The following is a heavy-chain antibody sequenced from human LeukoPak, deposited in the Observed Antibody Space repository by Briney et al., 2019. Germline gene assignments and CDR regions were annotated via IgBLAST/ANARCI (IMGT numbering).Heavy chain of an antibody. CDR1: GFTFSSYA. CDR3: ARRSETMVRGVLLNWFDP. CDR2: ISYDGSNK. V-gene: IGHV3-30-3*01. D-gene: IGHD3-10*01. Sequence: GGSLRLSCAASGFTFSSYAMHWVRQAPGKGLEWVAVISYDGSNKYYADSVKGRFTISRDNSKNTLYLQMNSLRAEDTAVYYCARRSETMVRGVLLNWFDPWGQGTLVTVSS. J-gene: IGHJ5*02.